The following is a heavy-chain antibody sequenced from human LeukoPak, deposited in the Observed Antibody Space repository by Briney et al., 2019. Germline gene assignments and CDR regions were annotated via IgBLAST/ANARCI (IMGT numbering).Heavy chain of an antibody. Sequence: SQTLSLTCAVSGGSISSGGYSWSWIRQPPGKGLEWIGYIYHSGSTYYNPSLKSRVTISVDTSKNQFSLKLSSVTAADTAVYYCARHKDSSSLDYWGQGTLVTVSS. CDR1: GGSISSGGYS. V-gene: IGHV4-30-2*01. CDR3: ARHKDSSSLDY. J-gene: IGHJ4*02. D-gene: IGHD6-13*01. CDR2: IYHSGST.